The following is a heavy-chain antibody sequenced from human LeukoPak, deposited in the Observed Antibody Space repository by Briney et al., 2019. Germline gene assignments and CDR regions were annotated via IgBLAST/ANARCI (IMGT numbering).Heavy chain of an antibody. J-gene: IGHJ4*02. CDR1: GFIFSNYG. V-gene: IGHV3-30*02. D-gene: IGHD5-24*01. CDR2: SRSDGGYY. CDR3: AKDPDPIEGRD. Sequence: GGSLRLSCAASGFIFSNYGMHWVRQAPGKGLEWVMFSRSDGGYYDYADSVKGRFTISRDNNNNTLYLQMNSLRVEDTAVCYCAKDPDPIEGRDWGQGTLVTVSS.